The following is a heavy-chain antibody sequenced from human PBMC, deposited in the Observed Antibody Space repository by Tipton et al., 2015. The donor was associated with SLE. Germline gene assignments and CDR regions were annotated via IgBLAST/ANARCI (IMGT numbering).Heavy chain of an antibody. CDR2: IRYDGSDK. CDR3: AKGSGGSCSGVRCYPFDY. V-gene: IGHV3-30*02. D-gene: IGHD2-15*01. J-gene: IGHJ4*02. CDR1: GFTFSDYG. Sequence: SLRLSCAASGFTFSDYGMHWVRQAPGKGLEWVAFIRYDGSDKDYTDSVKGRFTISRDNSKNTLYLQMNSLRADDTAVYYCAKGSGGSCSGVRCYPFDYWGQGTQVTVSS.